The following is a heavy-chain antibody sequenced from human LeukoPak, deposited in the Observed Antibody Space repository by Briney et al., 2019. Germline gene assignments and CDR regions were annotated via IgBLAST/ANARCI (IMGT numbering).Heavy chain of an antibody. V-gene: IGHV3-7*01. CDR2: IKQDGSSK. CDR3: AREFRSGYNSRWFDY. CDR1: GIILSSYW. D-gene: IGHD6-19*01. Sequence: GGSLRLSCAASGIILSSYWMSWVRQAPGKGLEWVANIKQDGSSKWYVDSVKGRFTISRDNAKNSLYLQMNSLRVEDTAVYYCAREFRSGYNSRWFDYWGQGTLVTVSS. J-gene: IGHJ5*01.